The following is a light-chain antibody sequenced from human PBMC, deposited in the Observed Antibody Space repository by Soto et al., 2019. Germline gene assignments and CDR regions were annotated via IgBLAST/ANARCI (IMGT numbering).Light chain of an antibody. Sequence: EIVLKQSPDTLSLSPGERATLSCRASQSVKNNYLAWYQQKPGQPPRFLIYDASSRATGIPDRFSGSGSGTDFTLTISRLEPEDFVVYYCQQYGSTPLTFGGGTKVDI. V-gene: IGKV3-20*01. CDR1: QSVKNNY. CDR3: QQYGSTPLT. CDR2: DAS. J-gene: IGKJ4*01.